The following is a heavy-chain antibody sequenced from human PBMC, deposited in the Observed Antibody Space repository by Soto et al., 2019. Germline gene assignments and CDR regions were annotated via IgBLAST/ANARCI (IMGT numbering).Heavy chain of an antibody. Sequence: QIHLVQSGAEVKKPGASVKVSCKGSGYGFTTYGITWVRQAPGQGLEWMAWISAHNGNTNYAQKLQGRVTVTRDTSTSTAYMELSRLRSDDPAVYYSARGRYGDYWGQGALVTVSS. D-gene: IGHD1-1*01. CDR3: ARGRYGDY. CDR1: GYGFTTYG. CDR2: ISAHNGNT. J-gene: IGHJ4*02. V-gene: IGHV1-18*01.